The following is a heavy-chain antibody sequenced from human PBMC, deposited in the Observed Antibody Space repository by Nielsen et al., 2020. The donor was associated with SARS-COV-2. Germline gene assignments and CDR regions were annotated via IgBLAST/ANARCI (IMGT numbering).Heavy chain of an antibody. D-gene: IGHD3-16*01. Sequence: SETLSLTCTVSGDSISTFYWTWIRQPPGKGLEWIGHVYYNGDTNYNPSLKSRVTISVDTSKNQFSLKLSSVTAADTAVYYCARGGGSFDYWGQGTLVTVSS. J-gene: IGHJ4*02. CDR1: GDSISTFY. CDR2: VYYNGDT. CDR3: ARGGGSFDY. V-gene: IGHV4-59*01.